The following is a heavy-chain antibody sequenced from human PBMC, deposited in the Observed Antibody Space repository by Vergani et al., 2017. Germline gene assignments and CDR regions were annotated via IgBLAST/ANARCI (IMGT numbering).Heavy chain of an antibody. D-gene: IGHD3-10*01. J-gene: IGHJ6*02. V-gene: IGHV4-34*01. Sequence: QVQLQQWGAGLLKPSETLSLTCAVYGGSFSGYYWSWIRQPQGKGLEWIGEIKHSGRTNYNPSLKSRVTISVDTCKKQFSLKLSSVTAADTAVYYCARAHYYGSGSYYNVRRSLYYYGMDVWGQGTTVTVSS. CDR1: GGSFSGYY. CDR3: ARAHYYGSGSYYNVRRSLYYYGMDV. CDR2: IKHSGRT.